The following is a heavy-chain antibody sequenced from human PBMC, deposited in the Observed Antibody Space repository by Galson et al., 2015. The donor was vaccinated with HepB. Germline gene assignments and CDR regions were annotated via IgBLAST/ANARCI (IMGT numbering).Heavy chain of an antibody. Sequence: SLRLSCAASRLSFGDYAMSWFRRAPGKGLEWVGFIRSNTYGGTTKYAASMKGRFSISRDDSKSIAYLQMNSLKTEDTAVYFCTSGNFDGPFDYWGQGTRVTVSS. CDR1: RLSFGDYA. D-gene: IGHD1-7*01. J-gene: IGHJ4*02. CDR2: IRSNTYGGTT. CDR3: TSGNFDGPFDY. V-gene: IGHV3-49*03.